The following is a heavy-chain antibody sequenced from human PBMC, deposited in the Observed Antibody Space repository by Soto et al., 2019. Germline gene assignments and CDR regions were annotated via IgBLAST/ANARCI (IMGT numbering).Heavy chain of an antibody. D-gene: IGHD6-13*01. CDR3: AKYRRTEAEGFTLDY. V-gene: IGHV4-59*01. J-gene: IGHJ4*02. Sequence: SETLSLTCTVSGDSINNYYWSWIRQPPGKRLEWIGYIYYTGSTTYNPSLESRVTMSVDTSKNQFSLKLSSVNAADTAVYYCAKYRRTEAEGFTLDYWGRGTLVTVSS. CDR1: GDSINNYY. CDR2: IYYTGST.